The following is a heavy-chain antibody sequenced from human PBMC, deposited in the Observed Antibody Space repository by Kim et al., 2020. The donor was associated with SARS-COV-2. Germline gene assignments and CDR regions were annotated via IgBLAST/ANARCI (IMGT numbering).Heavy chain of an antibody. CDR2: MNPNSGNT. Sequence: ASVKVSCEASGYTFSSHDINWVRQATGQGLEWMGWMNPNSGNTGYALKFQGRVTMTMDTSISTAYMELSGLRSEDTAVYYCARALPIYCSGDSCSVSSWFDPWGQGTLVTVSS. V-gene: IGHV1-8*01. CDR1: GYTFSSHD. CDR3: ARALPIYCSGDSCSVSSWFDP. D-gene: IGHD2-15*01. J-gene: IGHJ5*02.